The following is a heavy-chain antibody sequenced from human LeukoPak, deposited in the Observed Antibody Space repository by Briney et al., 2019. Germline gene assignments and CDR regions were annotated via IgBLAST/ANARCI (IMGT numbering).Heavy chain of an antibody. CDR3: ARHAQTVAGTLEFDC. J-gene: IGHJ4*02. Sequence: PSETLSLTCTVCGGSISSSSYYWGWIRQPPGKGLEWIGSIYYSGSTYYNPSLKSRVTISVDTSKNQFSLKLSSVTAADTAVYYCARHAQTVAGTLEFDCWGQGTLVTVSS. D-gene: IGHD6-19*01. CDR1: GGSISSSSYY. CDR2: IYYSGST. V-gene: IGHV4-39*01.